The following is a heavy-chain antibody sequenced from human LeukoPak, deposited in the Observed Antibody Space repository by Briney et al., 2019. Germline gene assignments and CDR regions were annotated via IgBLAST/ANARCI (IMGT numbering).Heavy chain of an antibody. CDR3: ARVGDRGDLVFDY. CDR1: GSSISSTSYY. Sequence: SETLSLTCTVSGSSISSTSYYWGWIRQPPGKGLEWIGFIYYSGSAYYNPSLKSRVSISIDTSKNQFSLKLSSVTAADTAVYYCARVGDRGDLVFDYWSQGTLVTVSS. V-gene: IGHV4-39*07. D-gene: IGHD2-21*02. CDR2: IYYSGSA. J-gene: IGHJ4*02.